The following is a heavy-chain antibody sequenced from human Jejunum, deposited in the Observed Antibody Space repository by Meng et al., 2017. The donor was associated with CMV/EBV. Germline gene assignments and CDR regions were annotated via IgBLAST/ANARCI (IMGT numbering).Heavy chain of an antibody. Sequence: SGYLLTDYCMNWVQQAPGQRHEWMGWIYPHSEETNYAQKFQDRVTMTQETSMSTAYMELSGLTSDDTAVYYCATTPRNRGTYYVYWGQGTLVTVSS. D-gene: IGHD1-26*01. CDR1: GYLLTDYC. J-gene: IGHJ4*02. V-gene: IGHV1-2*02. CDR3: ATTPRNRGTYYVY. CDR2: IYPHSEET.